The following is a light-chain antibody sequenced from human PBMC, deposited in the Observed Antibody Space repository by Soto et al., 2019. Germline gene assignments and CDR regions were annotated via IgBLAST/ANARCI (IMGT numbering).Light chain of an antibody. Sequence: QSVLTQPPSVSGAPGQRVTISCTGSSSNIGAGYDVHWYQQLPGTAPKLLIYGNSNRPSGVPDRLSGSKSGTSASLAITGLQAEDDADYFCQSYDSSPTNWVFGGGTKVTVL. J-gene: IGLJ3*02. CDR2: GNS. CDR3: QSYDSSPTNWV. CDR1: SSNIGAGYD. V-gene: IGLV1-40*01.